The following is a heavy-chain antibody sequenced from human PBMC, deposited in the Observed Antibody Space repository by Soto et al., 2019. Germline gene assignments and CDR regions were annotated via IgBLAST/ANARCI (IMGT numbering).Heavy chain of an antibody. CDR1: EFTFSRYE. Sequence: EVQQVESGGVLVQPGGSLRLSWVASEFTFSRYEMNWVRQAPGKGLEWGSYISSSGTTIYYTDSVKGRFTISRDNAKKSLYLQMNSLRAEDTAVYYCVRFGGAAAGPGDYWGQGTLVTVSS. V-gene: IGHV3-48*03. D-gene: IGHD6-13*01. CDR2: ISSSGTTI. CDR3: VRFGGAAAGPGDY. J-gene: IGHJ4*02.